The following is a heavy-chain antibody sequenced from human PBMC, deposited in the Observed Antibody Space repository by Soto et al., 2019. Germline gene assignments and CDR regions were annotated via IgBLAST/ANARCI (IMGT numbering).Heavy chain of an antibody. V-gene: IGHV4-30-4*01. D-gene: IGHD2-15*01. J-gene: IGHJ4*02. CDR2: ISYSGSA. CDR3: ATMGTPATGLYYFDY. CDR1: GGSISGYY. Sequence: TLSLTCTVSGGSISGYYWSWIRQPPGKGLEWIGFISYSGSAYYNPSLKSRVTISVDTSKNQFSLNLSFVTAADTAVYYCATMGTPATGLYYFDYWGQGTLVTVSS.